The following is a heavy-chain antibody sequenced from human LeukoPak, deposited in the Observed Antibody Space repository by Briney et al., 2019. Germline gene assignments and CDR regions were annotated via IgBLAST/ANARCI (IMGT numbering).Heavy chain of an antibody. V-gene: IGHV1-69*13. CDR3: ARSHTLGQCSSTSCFGGWFDP. D-gene: IGHD2-2*01. CDR2: IIPVFGTA. J-gene: IGHJ5*02. Sequence: SVKVSCKASGGSFSDYAFSWVRQAPGQGLEWMGGIIPVFGTANYAQKFQGRVTIMADESTSTAYMELSSLRSEDTAVYYCARSHTLGQCSSTSCFGGWFDPWGQGTLVTVSS. CDR1: GGSFSDYA.